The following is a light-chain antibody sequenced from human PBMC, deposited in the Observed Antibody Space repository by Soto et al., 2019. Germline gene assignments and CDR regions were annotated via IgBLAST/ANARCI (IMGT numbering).Light chain of an antibody. Sequence: QSALTQPASVSGSPGQSIAISCTGISSDVGRYNLVSWYQQHPDKAPKLIMYEVSKRPLGVSDRFSGSKSGNTASLTISGLQAEEEADYYCSSSATTNIFVVFGGGTKLTVL. CDR1: SSDVGRYNL. V-gene: IGLV2-23*02. CDR3: SSSATTNIFVV. J-gene: IGLJ2*01. CDR2: EVS.